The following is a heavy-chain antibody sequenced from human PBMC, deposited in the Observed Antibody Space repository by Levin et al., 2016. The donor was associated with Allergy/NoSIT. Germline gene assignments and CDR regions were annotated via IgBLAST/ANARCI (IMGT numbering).Heavy chain of an antibody. CDR2: STPIFGTA. J-gene: IGHJ5*02. V-gene: IGHV1-69*01. D-gene: IGHD2-2*01. CDR3: ARESCSSTSCYGGVGWDWFDP. Sequence: WVRQAPGQGLEWMGGSTPIFGTANYAQKFQGRVTITADESRSTVYIELTSLRSEDTAVYYCARESCSSTSCYGGVGWDWFDPWGQGTLVTVSS.